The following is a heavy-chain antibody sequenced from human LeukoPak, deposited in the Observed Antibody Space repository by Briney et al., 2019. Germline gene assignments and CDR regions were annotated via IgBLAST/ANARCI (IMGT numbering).Heavy chain of an antibody. CDR1: GGSISSSSYL. CDR3: ARGYLLGSFDH. D-gene: IGHD5-18*01. CDR2: TYYSGST. Sequence: PSEPLSLTCSVSGGSISSSSYLWGCIRQPPGKGLEWIGSTYYSGSTYYNPSLKSRVTISVDTSKIQFSLKLRSVTAADTAVYYCARGYLLGSFDHWGQGTLVTV. J-gene: IGHJ4*02. V-gene: IGHV4-39*01.